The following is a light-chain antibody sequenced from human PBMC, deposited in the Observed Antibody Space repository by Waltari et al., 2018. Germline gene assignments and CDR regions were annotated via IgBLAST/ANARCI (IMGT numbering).Light chain of an antibody. CDR1: ASHIGNNL. CDR2: RSD. CDR3: AAWDDSLNGRWV. J-gene: IGLJ3*02. V-gene: IGLV1-44*01. Sequence: QSVLTQPPSVSGTPGQRVTISCSGSASHIGNNLVNWYQQFPGKAPKLLIYRSDQRPSGAPDRCSGSKSGTSASLAISGLQSEDEADYYCAAWDDSLNGRWVFGGGTKVTVL.